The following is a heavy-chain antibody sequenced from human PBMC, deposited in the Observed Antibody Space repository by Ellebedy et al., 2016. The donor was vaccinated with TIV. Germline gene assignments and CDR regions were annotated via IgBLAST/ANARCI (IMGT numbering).Heavy chain of an antibody. Sequence: LSLTCAASGFTFSSYNIIWVRQAPGKGLEWISYISSDTLTTEYADSVKGRFTISRDNAKNSVYLQMKSLRAEDTAVYFCARGMGRWLQFLGFWGQGTLVTVSS. CDR2: ISSDTLTT. J-gene: IGHJ4*02. V-gene: IGHV3-48*04. CDR1: GFTFSSYN. CDR3: ARGMGRWLQFLGF. D-gene: IGHD5-24*01.